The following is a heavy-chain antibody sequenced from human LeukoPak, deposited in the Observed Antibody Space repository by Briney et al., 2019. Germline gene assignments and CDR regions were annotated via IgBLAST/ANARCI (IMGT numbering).Heavy chain of an antibody. Sequence: PSETLSLTCTVSGGSISSYYWSWIRQPPGKGLEWIGYIYYSGSTNYNPSLKSRVTISVDTSKNQFSLKLSSVTAADTAVYYCARAPPPRYCGGDCYYFRYWGQGTLVTVSS. J-gene: IGHJ4*02. D-gene: IGHD2-21*02. CDR3: ARAPPPRYCGGDCYYFRY. V-gene: IGHV4-59*01. CDR1: GGSISSYY. CDR2: IYYSGST.